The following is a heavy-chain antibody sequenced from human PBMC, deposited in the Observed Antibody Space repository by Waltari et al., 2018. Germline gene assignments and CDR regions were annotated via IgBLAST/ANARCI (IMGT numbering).Heavy chain of an antibody. J-gene: IGHJ4*02. Sequence: QVQLVQSGAEVKKPGASVKVSCKASGYTFTSYAMHWVRQAPGQRLEWMGWINAGNGNTKYSQKFQGRVTITADESTSTAYMELSSLRSEDTAVYYCARSSGIVVVVAAHFDYWGQGTLVTVSS. V-gene: IGHV1-3*01. CDR2: INAGNGNT. CDR3: ARSSGIVVVVAAHFDY. CDR1: GYTFTSYA. D-gene: IGHD2-15*01.